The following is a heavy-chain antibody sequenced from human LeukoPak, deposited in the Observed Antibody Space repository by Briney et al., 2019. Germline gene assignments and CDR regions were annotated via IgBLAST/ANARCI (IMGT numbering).Heavy chain of an antibody. J-gene: IGHJ4*02. Sequence: GGSLRLSCAASGFTFSNYGMSWVRQAPGKGLEWVAGISGSGGGTNYADSVKGRFTISRDNPKNTLYLQMNRPRAEDTAVYFCAKRGVVIRVILVGFHKEAYYFDSWGQGALVTVSS. D-gene: IGHD3-22*01. CDR3: AKRGVVIRVILVGFHKEAYYFDS. CDR1: GFTFSNYG. V-gene: IGHV3-23*01. CDR2: ISGSGGGT.